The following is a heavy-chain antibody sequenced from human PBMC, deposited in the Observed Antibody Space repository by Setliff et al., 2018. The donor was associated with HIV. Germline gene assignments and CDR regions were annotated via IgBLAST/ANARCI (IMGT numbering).Heavy chain of an antibody. CDR2: INHSGST. CDR1: GGSFSDYY. J-gene: IGHJ6*03. D-gene: IGHD6-6*01. CDR3: ASEAWTSYRSSSGYYYYYMDV. Sequence: SETLSLTCAVYGGSFSDYYWSWIRQPPGKGLEWIGEINHSGSTNYNPSLKSRVTISVDTSKNQFSLKLRSVTAADTAVYYCASEAWTSYRSSSGYYYYYMDVWGKGTTVTVSS. V-gene: IGHV4-34*01.